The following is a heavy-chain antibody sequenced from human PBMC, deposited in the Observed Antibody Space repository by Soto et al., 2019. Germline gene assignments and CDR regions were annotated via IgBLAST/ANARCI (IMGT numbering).Heavy chain of an antibody. CDR3: ARAYCSSTSCNYYYFDY. D-gene: IGHD2-2*01. J-gene: IGHJ4*02. CDR1: GFTFSSYG. Sequence: GGSLRLSCAASGFTFSSYGMHWVRQAPGKGLEWVAVIWYDGSNKYYADSVKGRFTISRDNSKNTLYLQMNSLRAEDTAVYYCARAYCSSTSCNYYYFDYWGQGTLVTVSS. V-gene: IGHV3-33*01. CDR2: IWYDGSNK.